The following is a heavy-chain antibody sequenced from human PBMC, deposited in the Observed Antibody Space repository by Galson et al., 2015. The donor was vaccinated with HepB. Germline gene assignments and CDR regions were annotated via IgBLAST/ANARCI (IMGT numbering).Heavy chain of an antibody. Sequence: CAISGDSVSSNSAAWNWIRQSPSRGLEWLGRTYYRSKWYNDYAVSVKSRITINPDASKNQFSLQLNSVTPEDTAVYYCARDSGPAENYYYYYGMDVWGQGTTVTVSS. CDR3: ARDSGPAENYYYYYGMDV. CDR2: TYYRSKWYN. D-gene: IGHD6-19*01. V-gene: IGHV6-1*01. CDR1: GDSVSSNSAA. J-gene: IGHJ6*02.